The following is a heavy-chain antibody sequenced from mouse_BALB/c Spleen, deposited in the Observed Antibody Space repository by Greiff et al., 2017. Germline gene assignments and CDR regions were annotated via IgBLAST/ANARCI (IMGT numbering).Heavy chain of an antibody. CDR1: GYTFTSYV. CDR3: ARWDGNYPYWFDY. CDR2: INPYNDGT. J-gene: IGHJ2*01. V-gene: IGHV1-14*01. Sequence: VQLQQSGPELVKPGASVKMSCKASGYTFTSYVMHWVKQKPGQGLEWIGYINPYNDGTKYNEKFKGKATLTSDKSSSTAYMELSSLTSEDSAVYYCARWDGNYPYWFDYWGQGTTLTVSS. D-gene: IGHD2-1*01.